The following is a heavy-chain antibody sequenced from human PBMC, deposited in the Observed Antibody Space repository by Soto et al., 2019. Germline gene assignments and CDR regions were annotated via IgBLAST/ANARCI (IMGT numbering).Heavy chain of an antibody. D-gene: IGHD7-27*01. J-gene: IGHJ3*02. V-gene: IGHV4-34*01. CDR1: GGSFSGYY. CDR2: INHSGST. CDR3: ARGRPTLNWAHYHVGLDAFDI. Sequence: SETLSLTCAVYGGSFSGYYWSWIRQPPGKGLEWIGEINHSGSTNYNPSLKSRITISVDTSKNQLSLMLSSVTAADTAVYYCARGRPTLNWAHYHVGLDAFDIWGQGTMVTVSS.